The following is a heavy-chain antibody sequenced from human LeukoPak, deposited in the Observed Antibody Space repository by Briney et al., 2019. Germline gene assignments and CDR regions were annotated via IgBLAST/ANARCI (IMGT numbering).Heavy chain of an antibody. Sequence: NPSGTLSLTCAVSGGSISSSNWWSWVRQPPGKGLEWIGEIYHSGSTNYNPSLKSRVTISVDKSKNQFSLKLSSVTAADTAVYYCARYPQRGQQLLNAFDIWGQGTMVTVSS. CDR2: IYHSGST. CDR1: GGSISSSNW. V-gene: IGHV4-4*02. CDR3: ARYPQRGQQLLNAFDI. D-gene: IGHD6-13*01. J-gene: IGHJ3*02.